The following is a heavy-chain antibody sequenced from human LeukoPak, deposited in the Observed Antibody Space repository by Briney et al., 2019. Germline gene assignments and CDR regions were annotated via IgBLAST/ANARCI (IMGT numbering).Heavy chain of an antibody. CDR2: IIPILGIA. V-gene: IGHV1-69*04. Sequence: SVKLSCKASGGTFSRYAISWGRQAPGPGLGWMGRIIPILGIATYAQNFPGRVTITAAKYTSTAYMELSSLRSDDTAVYYCARAQPCSSASCYKYYYFDHWGQGTLVTVSS. D-gene: IGHD2-2*02. CDR3: ARAQPCSSASCYKYYYFDH. CDR1: GGTFSRYA. J-gene: IGHJ4*02.